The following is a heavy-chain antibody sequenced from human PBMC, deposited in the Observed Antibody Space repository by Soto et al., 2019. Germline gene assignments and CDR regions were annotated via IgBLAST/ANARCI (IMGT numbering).Heavy chain of an antibody. CDR1: GFTFNSFG. CDR2: IWHDGTNR. V-gene: IGHV3-33*01. CDR3: ARTGLQIIQATSYYYGLDV. Sequence: QVQLVESGGGVVQPGTSLRLSCEASGFTFNSFGMHWVRQAPGKGLEWVAMIWHDGTNRYYVDSVKGRFTISRDNYKDTLYLQMNNLRAEDTAVYYCARTGLQIIQATSYYYGLDVWGQGTTVTVSS. J-gene: IGHJ6*02. D-gene: IGHD3-3*01.